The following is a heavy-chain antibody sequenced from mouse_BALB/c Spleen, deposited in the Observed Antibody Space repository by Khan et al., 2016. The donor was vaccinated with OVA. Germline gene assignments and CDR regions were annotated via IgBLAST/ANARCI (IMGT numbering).Heavy chain of an antibody. J-gene: IGHJ3*01. CDR1: GYTFTSYT. CDR3: VRDGAYHRNDGWFAY. CDR2: INPSNGYT. Sequence: QVQLKQSGAELARPGASVKMSCKASGYTFTSYTIHWIKERPGQGLEWIGNINPSNGYTNYNQKFKDKATLTTDKSSTTAYLQLSSLTSDDSAVYNCVRDGAYHRNDGWFAYWGQGTLVTVPA. D-gene: IGHD2-14*01. V-gene: IGHV1-4*01.